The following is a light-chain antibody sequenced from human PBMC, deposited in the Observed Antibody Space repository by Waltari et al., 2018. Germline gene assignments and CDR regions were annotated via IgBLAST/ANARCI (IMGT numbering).Light chain of an antibody. CDR2: EVN. CDR3: SSYTMTTLVV. V-gene: IGLV2-14*01. J-gene: IGLJ2*01. Sequence: QSALTQPASVSGSPGQSITISCTGTSSDIGAFNYVSWFQQSPDKAPKLLIYEVNNRPSVVSDRFSGSKSGNTASLTVSGLQAEDEAYYYCSSYTMTTLVVFGGGTKLTVL. CDR1: SSDIGAFNY.